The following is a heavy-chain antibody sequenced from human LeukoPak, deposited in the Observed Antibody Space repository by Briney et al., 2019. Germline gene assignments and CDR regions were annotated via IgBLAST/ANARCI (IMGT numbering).Heavy chain of an antibody. V-gene: IGHV4-61*02. CDR3: ASLDYGGTRGYYFDY. J-gene: IGHJ4*02. D-gene: IGHD4-23*01. CDR1: GGSISSGMYY. CDR2: IYISGST. Sequence: SQTLSLTCTVSGGSISSGMYYWSWIRQPAGKGLEWIGRIYISGSTTYNPSLKSRVNISVDTSKTQFSLTLSSVPAAAPAVYYCASLDYGGTRGYYFDYWGQGNLVTVSS.